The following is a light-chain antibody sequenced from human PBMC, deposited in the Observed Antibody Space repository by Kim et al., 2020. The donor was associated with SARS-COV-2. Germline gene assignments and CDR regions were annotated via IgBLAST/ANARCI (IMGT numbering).Light chain of an antibody. V-gene: IGKV3D-15*01. CDR3: QQCSSWPPSVT. CDR1: QGVSRN. J-gene: IGKJ4*01. Sequence: PGGRAALSRRASQGVSRNLAWYQQKPGPAPRLLHYGATTKATGIPPRFSGSWSGTEFTLTISSLQSEDFAVYYCQQCSSWPPSVTFGGGTKVDIK. CDR2: GAT.